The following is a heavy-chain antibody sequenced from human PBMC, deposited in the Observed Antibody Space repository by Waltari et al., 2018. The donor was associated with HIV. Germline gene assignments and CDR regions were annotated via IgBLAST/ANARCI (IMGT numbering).Heavy chain of an antibody. V-gene: IGHV1-2*02. CDR1: GYRFIGFY. CDR3: ARDQATVSSGMDV. J-gene: IGHJ6*02. D-gene: IGHD3-3*01. CDR2: INPNTGAT. Sequence: QVQLVQSETQVKKPGASLTVSCKASGYRFIGFYIHWVRQAPGQGLEWVGYINPNTGATDYAQKFQGRVTVTGDPSISTAYMEITTLRSDDTAIYYCARDQATVSSGMDVWGQGTTIIVSS.